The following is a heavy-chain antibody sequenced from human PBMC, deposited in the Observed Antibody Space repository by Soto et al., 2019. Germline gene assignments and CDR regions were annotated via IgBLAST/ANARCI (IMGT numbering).Heavy chain of an antibody. D-gene: IGHD3-10*01. CDR1: GLAFGNYG. CDR3: AKDRAFNYFYGMDV. CDR2: VSTNGRST. J-gene: IGHJ6*02. V-gene: IGHV3-23*01. Sequence: GGSLRLSCRASGLAFGNYGMNWVRQVPGRGLEWVAGVSTNGRSTYYADSVRGRFTISRDNSKITVYLQMNSLRAEDTAVYYCAKDRAFNYFYGMDVWGQGTPVTVSS.